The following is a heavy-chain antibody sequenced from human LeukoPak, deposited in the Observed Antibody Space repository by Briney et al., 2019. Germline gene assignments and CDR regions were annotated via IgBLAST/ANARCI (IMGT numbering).Heavy chain of an antibody. Sequence: PGGSLRLSCAASGFTFSNYGMHWVRQAPGKGLEWVAFIRYDGTNKYYADSVKGRFTISRDNSKNTLYLQMNSLRAEDTAVYYCAKDLRYGRDFDYWGQGILVTVSS. D-gene: IGHD5-18*01. CDR1: GFTFSNYG. CDR3: AKDLRYGRDFDY. J-gene: IGHJ4*02. CDR2: IRYDGTNK. V-gene: IGHV3-30*02.